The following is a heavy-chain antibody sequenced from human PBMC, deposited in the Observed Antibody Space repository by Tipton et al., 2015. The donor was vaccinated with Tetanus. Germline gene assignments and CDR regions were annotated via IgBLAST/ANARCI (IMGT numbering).Heavy chain of an antibody. V-gene: IGHV4-34*01. CDR2: INHSGST. CDR3: ARKIVGYGETFDY. J-gene: IGHJ4*02. Sequence: TLSLTCAVYGGSFSGYYWSWIRQPPGKGLEWIGEINHSGSTNYNPSLKSRVTISVDTSKNQFSLKLTSVTAADTAVHYCARKIVGYGETFDYWGQGTLVTVSS. CDR1: GGSFSGYY. D-gene: IGHD4-17*01.